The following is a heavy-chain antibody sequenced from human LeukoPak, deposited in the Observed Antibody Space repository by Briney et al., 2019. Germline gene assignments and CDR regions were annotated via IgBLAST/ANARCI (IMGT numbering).Heavy chain of an antibody. CDR3: AVLRVGGRWSRRLFDP. V-gene: IGHV5-51*01. CDR2: IYPGDSDT. D-gene: IGHD4-23*01. J-gene: IGHJ5*02. Sequence: GESLKISCKGSGSRFTSYWIGWVRQMPGKGLEWMGIIYPGDSDTRYSPSFQGQVTISADKSISTAYLQWSSLKASDTAMYYCAVLRVGGRWSRRLFDPWGQGTLVTVSS. CDR1: GSRFTSYW.